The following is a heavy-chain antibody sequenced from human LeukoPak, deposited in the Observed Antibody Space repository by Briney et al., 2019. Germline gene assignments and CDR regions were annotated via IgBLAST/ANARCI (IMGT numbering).Heavy chain of an antibody. Sequence: GGSLRLSCVASGFTFRTYAMSWVRQAPGKGLEWVSVIYSGGNTYYADSVKGRFTISRDNSKNTLYLQMNSLRAEDTAVYYCARDSSYCSGGSCYSRGSGLDPWGQGTLVTVSS. CDR3: ARDSSYCSGGSCYSRGSGLDP. CDR2: IYSGGNT. CDR1: GFTFRTYA. V-gene: IGHV3-66*01. J-gene: IGHJ5*02. D-gene: IGHD2-15*01.